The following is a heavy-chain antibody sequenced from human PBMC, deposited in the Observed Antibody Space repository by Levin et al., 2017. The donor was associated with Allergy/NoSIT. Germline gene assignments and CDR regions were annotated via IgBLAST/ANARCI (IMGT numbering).Heavy chain of an antibody. J-gene: IGHJ4*02. Sequence: GESLKISCKASGYTFTDYYMHWVRQAPGQGLEWMGWINPNSGGTNYAQKFQGRVTMTRDTSISTAYMELSRLRSDDTAVYYCARDRSGGYCSGGNCYQYDYWGRGALVTVSS. CDR1: GYTFTDYY. V-gene: IGHV1-2*02. D-gene: IGHD2-15*01. CDR2: INPNSGGT. CDR3: ARDRSGGYCSGGNCYQYDY.